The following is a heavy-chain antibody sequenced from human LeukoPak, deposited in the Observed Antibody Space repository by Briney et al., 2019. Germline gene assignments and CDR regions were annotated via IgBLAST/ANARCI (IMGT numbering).Heavy chain of an antibody. D-gene: IGHD1-1*01. V-gene: IGHV3-53*04. CDR1: GFTVISNN. CDR3: ARGHNHYYYGMDV. J-gene: IGHJ6*02. Sequence: PGGSLLISCAASGFTVISNNMNWVRQAPGKGPQWVSVIYSGGTTYYADSVKGRFTFSRHNSKNTLYLQMTSLRPEDTAVYYCARGHNHYYYGMDVWGQGTTVTVSS. CDR2: IYSGGTT.